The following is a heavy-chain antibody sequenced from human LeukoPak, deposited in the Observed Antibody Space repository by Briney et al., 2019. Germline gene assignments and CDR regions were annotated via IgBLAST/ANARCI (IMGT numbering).Heavy chain of an antibody. CDR1: GGSIRSYY. V-gene: IGHV4-59*01. CDR3: ARYDHAPSYYYYYMDV. Sequence: SETLSLTCTVSGGSIRSYYWSWIRQSPGKGLEWIGYYGGRTTYNPSLKSRVTMSVDTSKNQFSLKLTSVTAADTAVYYCARYDHAPSYYYYYMDVWGKGTTVTVPS. J-gene: IGHJ6*03. D-gene: IGHD1-14*01. CDR2: YYGGRT.